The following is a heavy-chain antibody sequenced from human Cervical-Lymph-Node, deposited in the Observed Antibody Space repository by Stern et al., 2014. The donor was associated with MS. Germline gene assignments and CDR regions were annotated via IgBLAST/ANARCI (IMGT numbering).Heavy chain of an antibody. J-gene: IGHJ6*02. Sequence: QLVQSGAEIKKPWSSVKVSCKASGGTFDNYAISWVRQAPGQGLEWLGGILPIFDYVNYAHHLKGRLKIVAGKSTNTAYMELNSLLSDDTAIYYCARGQPLFWGMDVWGQGTTVTVSS. V-gene: IGHV1-69*06. CDR2: ILPIFDYV. CDR3: ARGQPLFWGMDV. CDR1: GGTFDNYA. D-gene: IGHD2-8*02.